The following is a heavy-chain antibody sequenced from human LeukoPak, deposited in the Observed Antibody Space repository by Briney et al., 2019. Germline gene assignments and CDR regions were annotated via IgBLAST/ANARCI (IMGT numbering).Heavy chain of an antibody. CDR3: ARVCTESVLRFLEWLPNPYNWFDP. D-gene: IGHD3-3*01. Sequence: ASVKVSCKASGYTFTSYGISWVRQAPGQGLEWMGWISAYNGNTNYAQKLQGRVTMTTDTSTSTAYMELRSLRPDDTAVYYCARVCTESVLRFLEWLPNPYNWFDPWGQGTLVTVSS. J-gene: IGHJ5*02. V-gene: IGHV1-18*01. CDR2: ISAYNGNT. CDR1: GYTFTSYG.